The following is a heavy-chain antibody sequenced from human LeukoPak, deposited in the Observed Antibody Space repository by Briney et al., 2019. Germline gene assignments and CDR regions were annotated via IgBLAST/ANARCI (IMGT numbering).Heavy chain of an antibody. J-gene: IGHJ4*02. V-gene: IGHV3-7*01. CDR3: ASGIGWVFDY. CDR2: IKQDGSEN. CDR1: GFTFSNAW. Sequence: PGGSLRLSCAASGFTFSNAWKSWVRQAPGKGLEWVANIKQDGSENYYVDSVRGRFTISRDNAKNSLYLQMNSLRAEDTAVYYCASGIGWVFDYWGQGTLVTVSS. D-gene: IGHD6-25*01.